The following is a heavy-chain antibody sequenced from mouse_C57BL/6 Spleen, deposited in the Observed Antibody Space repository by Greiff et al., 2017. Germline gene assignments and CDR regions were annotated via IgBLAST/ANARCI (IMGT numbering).Heavy chain of an antibody. CDR3: ARTVVVATDYAMDY. CDR1: GYAFSSSW. D-gene: IGHD1-1*01. J-gene: IGHJ4*01. V-gene: IGHV1-82*01. CDR2: IYPGDGDT. Sequence: VQLQESGPELVKPGASVKISCKASGYAFSSSWMNWVKQRPGKGLEWIGRIYPGDGDTNYNGKFKGKATLTADKSSSTAYMQLSSLTSEDSAVYFCARTVVVATDYAMDYWGQGTSVTVSS.